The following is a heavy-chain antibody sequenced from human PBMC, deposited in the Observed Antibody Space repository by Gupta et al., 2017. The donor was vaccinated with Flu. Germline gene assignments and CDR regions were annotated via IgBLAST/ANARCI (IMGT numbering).Heavy chain of an antibody. D-gene: IGHD2-8*02. J-gene: IGHJ6*02. CDR3: VRFQEGRYCTDGSPLNCMDV. CDR2: NFSHDET. Sequence: QVTLKASGRVLSKPTETLTLTCTVSGLSLDNPRMSVIWILNPPGKALEWLAHNFSHDETSSSPSLKRRLTISKDSSRRQVVLTMTDLAPADKATSHCVRFQEGRYCTDGSPLNCMDVWGPGTAVVVSS. CDR1: GLSLDNPRMS. V-gene: IGHV2-26*01.